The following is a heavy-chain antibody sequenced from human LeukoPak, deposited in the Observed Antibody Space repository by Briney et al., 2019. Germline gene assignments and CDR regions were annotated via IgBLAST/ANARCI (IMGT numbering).Heavy chain of an antibody. CDR2: IYYSGST. CDR3: ARQINHHYYYDSSGHDY. D-gene: IGHD3-22*01. CDR1: GGSISSSSYY. Sequence: KTSETLSLTCTVSGGSISSSSYYWGWIRQPPGKGLEWIGSIYYSGSTYYNPSLKSRVTISVDTSKNQFSLKLSSVTAADTAVYYCARQINHHYYYDSSGHDYWGQGTLVTVSS. J-gene: IGHJ4*02. V-gene: IGHV4-39*01.